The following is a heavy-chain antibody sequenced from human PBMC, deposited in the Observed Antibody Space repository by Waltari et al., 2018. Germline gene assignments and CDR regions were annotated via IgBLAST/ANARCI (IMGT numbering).Heavy chain of an antibody. CDR3: ARDRSGWSVYGMDV. V-gene: IGHV3-53*01. CDR2: IYSGGST. D-gene: IGHD6-19*01. CDR1: GFTVSSNY. J-gene: IGHJ6*02. Sequence: EVQLVESGGGLIQPGGSLRLSCAASGFTVSSNYMSWVRQAPGKGLEWVSVIYSGGSTYYADSVKGRFTISRDNSKNTLYLQVNSLRAEDTAVYYCARDRSGWSVYGMDVWGQGTTVIVSS.